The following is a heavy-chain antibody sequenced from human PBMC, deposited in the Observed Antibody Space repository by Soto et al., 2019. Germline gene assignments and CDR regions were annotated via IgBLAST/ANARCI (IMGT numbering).Heavy chain of an antibody. D-gene: IGHD3-9*01. CDR1: GGNFSSYA. Sequence: QVQLVQSGAEVKKPGSSVKVSCKASGGNFSSYAITWVRQAPGPGLEWMGGIIPIGGTANYAQKVQGRVPITADESTSTASVEMSSRRSEDTAVYDCARERSHYDILTGYYGSVGYYYGMDVWGQGATVTVSS. CDR2: IIPIGGTA. V-gene: IGHV1-69*01. J-gene: IGHJ6*02. CDR3: ARERSHYDILTGYYGSVGYYYGMDV.